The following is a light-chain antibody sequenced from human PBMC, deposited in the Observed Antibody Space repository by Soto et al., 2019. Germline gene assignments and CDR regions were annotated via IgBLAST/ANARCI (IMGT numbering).Light chain of an antibody. CDR2: GIT. V-gene: IGLV1-40*01. CDR1: RSNIGAGYD. Sequence: QSVLTQPPSVSGAPGQRVTISCTGSRSNIGAGYDVHWYQQLPGTAPKLLIYGITTRPSGVPDRFSGSKSGTSASLAITGLQAEDEADYYCQSYDTSLSGVIFGGGTKLTVL. J-gene: IGLJ2*01. CDR3: QSYDTSLSGVI.